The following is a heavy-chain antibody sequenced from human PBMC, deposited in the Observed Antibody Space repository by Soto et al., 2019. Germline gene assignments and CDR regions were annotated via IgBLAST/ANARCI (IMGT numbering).Heavy chain of an antibody. CDR2: VSYDGRNK. J-gene: IGHJ4*02. Sequence: GGSLRLSCAGYGFKFSNYAIHWLRQAPGKGLEWVAVVSYDGRNKYYADSVKGRFSISGDNSKNMLFLEMNSLRAEDTAVYYCARDRGGYSFFDCWGQGALVTVSS. CDR1: GFKFSNYA. CDR3: ARDRGGYSFFDC. V-gene: IGHV3-30*04. D-gene: IGHD3-16*01.